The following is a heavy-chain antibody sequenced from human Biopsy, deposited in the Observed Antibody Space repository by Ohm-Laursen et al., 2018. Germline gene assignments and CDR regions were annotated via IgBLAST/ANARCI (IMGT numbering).Heavy chain of an antibody. V-gene: IGHV2-70*11. CDR1: GFPLSARGMC. D-gene: IGHD6-13*01. CDR2: VDWDDYK. J-gene: IGHJ6*02. CDR3: ARTPILIVSAGLVYRHRRHLQGMDV. Sequence: TQTLTLTFSFSGFPLSARGMCVSWIRQAPGKALEWLARVDWDDYKAYSASLQTKLSISKDTSNDQVVLTVNNVDPADTATYYCARTPILIVSAGLVYRHRRHLQGMDVWGQGIAVTVS.